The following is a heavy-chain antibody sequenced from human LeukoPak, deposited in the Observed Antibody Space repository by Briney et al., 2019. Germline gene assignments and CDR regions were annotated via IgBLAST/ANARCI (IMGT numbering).Heavy chain of an antibody. D-gene: IGHD2-2*02. CDR2: ISGDGGST. CDR1: GFTFDDYA. V-gene: IGHV3-43*02. J-gene: IGHJ6*02. CDR3: AKALDCSSTSCYIPYYYYGMDV. Sequence: GGSLRLSCAASGFTFDDYAMHWVRQAPGKGLEWVSLISGDGGSTYYADSVKGRFTISRDNSKNSLYLQMNSLRTEDTALYYCAKALDCSSTSCYIPYYYYGMDVWGQGTTVTVSS.